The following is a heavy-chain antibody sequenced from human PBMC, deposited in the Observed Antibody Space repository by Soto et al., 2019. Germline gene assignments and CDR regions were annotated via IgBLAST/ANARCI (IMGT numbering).Heavy chain of an antibody. J-gene: IGHJ6*03. CDR2: ISGSGGST. D-gene: IGHD4-17*01. CDR1: GFTFSSYA. CDR3: AKAVTSPYYYDMDV. V-gene: IGHV3-23*01. Sequence: PGGSLRLSCAASGFTFSSYAMSWVRQAPGKGLEWVSAISGSGGSTYYADSVKGRFTISRDNSKNTLYLQMNSLRAEDTAVYYCAKAVTSPYYYDMDVWGKGTTVTVSS.